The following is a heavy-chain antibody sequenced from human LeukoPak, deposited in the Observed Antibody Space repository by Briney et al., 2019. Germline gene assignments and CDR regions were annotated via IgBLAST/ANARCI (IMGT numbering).Heavy chain of an antibody. J-gene: IGHJ4*02. V-gene: IGHV3-48*01. CDR3: AVLTYKLLDYYFDY. D-gene: IGHD2-2*01. CDR1: GFSFSSYW. Sequence: PGGSLRLSCAASGFSFSSYWMSWVRQAPGKGLEWVSYISSSGSTIYYADSVKGRFTISRDNAKNSLYLQMNSLRAEDTAVYYCAVLTYKLLDYYFDYWGQGTLVTVSS. CDR2: ISSSGSTI.